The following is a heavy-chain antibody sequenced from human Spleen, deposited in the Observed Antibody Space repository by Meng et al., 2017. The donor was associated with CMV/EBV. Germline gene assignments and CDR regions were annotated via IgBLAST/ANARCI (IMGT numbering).Heavy chain of an antibody. D-gene: IGHD3-10*01. V-gene: IGHV4-4*07. CDR2: IYTSGST. Sequence: QVRRTGSGPGLWKLPETLSLPCTVSGGSISSYYWSWIRQPAGKGLEWIGRIYTSGSTNYNPSLKSRVTMSVDTSYNQFSVKLSSVTAADTAVYYCARGTNYGAGNWFDLWGQGTLVTVSS. J-gene: IGHJ5*02. CDR3: ARGTNYGAGNWFDL. CDR1: GGSISSYY.